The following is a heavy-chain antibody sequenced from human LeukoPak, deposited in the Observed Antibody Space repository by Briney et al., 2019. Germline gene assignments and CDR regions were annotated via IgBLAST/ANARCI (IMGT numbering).Heavy chain of an antibody. J-gene: IGHJ4*02. V-gene: IGHV1-18*01. D-gene: IGHD6-6*01. CDR1: GHTFTSYG. CDR3: ARDLGLSIAARDDY. CDR2: ISAYNGNT. Sequence: ASVKVSCKASGHTFTSYGISWVRQAPGQGLEWMGWISAYNGNTNYAQKLQGRVTMTTDTSTSTAYMELRSLRPDDTAVYYCARDLGLSIAARDDYWGQGTLVTVSS.